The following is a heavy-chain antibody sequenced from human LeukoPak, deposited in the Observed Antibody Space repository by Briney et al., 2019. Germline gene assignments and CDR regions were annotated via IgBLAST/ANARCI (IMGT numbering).Heavy chain of an antibody. D-gene: IGHD2-2*01. Sequence: GGSLRLSCAASGFTFSSHAMSWVRQAPGKGLEWVSAINGSGGSTYYADSVKGRFTISRDNSKNTLYLQMNSLRAEDTAVYYCATDRPEGTAGYCSSTSCYDVDYWGQGTLVTVSS. CDR3: ATDRPEGTAGYCSSTSCYDVDY. J-gene: IGHJ4*02. CDR2: INGSGGST. CDR1: GFTFSSHA. V-gene: IGHV3-23*01.